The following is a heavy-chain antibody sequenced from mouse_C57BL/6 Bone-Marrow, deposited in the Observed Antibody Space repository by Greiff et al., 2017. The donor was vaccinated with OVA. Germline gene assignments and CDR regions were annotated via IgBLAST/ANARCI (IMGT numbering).Heavy chain of an antibody. V-gene: IGHV1-19*01. CDR1: GYTFTDYY. Sequence: VQLQQSGPVLVKPGASVKMSCKASGYTFTDYYMNWVKQSHGKSLEWIGVINPYNGGTSYNQKFKGKATLTVDKSSSTAYMELNSLTSEDSAVYYCAGGAGTKGVFFFDYWGQGTTLTVSS. D-gene: IGHD4-1*01. J-gene: IGHJ2*01. CDR2: INPYNGGT. CDR3: AGGAGTKGVFFFDY.